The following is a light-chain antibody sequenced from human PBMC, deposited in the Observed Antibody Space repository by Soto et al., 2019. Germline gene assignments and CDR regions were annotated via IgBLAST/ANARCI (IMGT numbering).Light chain of an antibody. V-gene: IGLV7-46*01. CDR2: DTN. Sequence: QSAVTQEPSLTVSPGGTVTLTCGSNTGAVTTGHYPYWFQQKPGQAPRTLIYDTNNKHSWTPARFSGSLLGGKAALTLSGAQPEDEADYYCLLSYRGVGVFGGGTKLTVL. CDR3: LLSYRGVGV. J-gene: IGLJ2*01. CDR1: TGAVTTGHY.